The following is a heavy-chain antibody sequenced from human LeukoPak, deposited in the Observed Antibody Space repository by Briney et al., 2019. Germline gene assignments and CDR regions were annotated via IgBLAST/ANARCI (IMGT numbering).Heavy chain of an antibody. CDR3: AREVVAAGTAASDY. Sequence: ASVKVSCKASGYTFTGYYMHWVRQAPAQGLEWMGWINPNSGGTNYAQKFQGRVTMTRDTSISTAYMELSRLRSDDTAVYYCAREVVAAGTAASDYWGQGTLVTVSS. CDR1: GYTFTGYY. J-gene: IGHJ4*02. CDR2: INPNSGGT. V-gene: IGHV1-2*02. D-gene: IGHD2-15*01.